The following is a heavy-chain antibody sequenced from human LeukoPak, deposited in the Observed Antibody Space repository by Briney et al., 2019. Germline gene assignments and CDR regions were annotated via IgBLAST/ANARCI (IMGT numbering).Heavy chain of an antibody. D-gene: IGHD3-10*01. CDR3: ARATMVRGVIEENYYYYYYMDV. V-gene: IGHV4-39*07. J-gene: IGHJ6*03. Sequence: SETLSLTCTVSGGSISSSSYYWGWIRQPPGKGLEWIGVVYYSGSTNYNPSLKSRVTISVDTSKNQFSLKLSSVTAADTAVYYCARATMVRGVIEENYYYYYYMDVWGKGTTVTISS. CDR1: GGSISSSSYY. CDR2: VYYSGST.